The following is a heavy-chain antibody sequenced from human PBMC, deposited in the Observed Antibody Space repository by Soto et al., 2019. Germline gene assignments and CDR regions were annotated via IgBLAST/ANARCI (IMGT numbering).Heavy chain of an antibody. J-gene: IGHJ6*02. CDR2: IDPSDSYT. CDR1: GYSFTSYW. D-gene: IGHD5-18*01. CDR3: ARPSNGNSYYYYGMDV. Sequence: GESLKISCKGSGYSFTSYWISWVRQMPGKGLEWMGRIDPSDSYTNYSPSFQGHVTISADKSISTAYLQWSSLKASDTAMYYCARPSNGNSYYYYGMDVWGQGTTVTV. V-gene: IGHV5-10-1*01.